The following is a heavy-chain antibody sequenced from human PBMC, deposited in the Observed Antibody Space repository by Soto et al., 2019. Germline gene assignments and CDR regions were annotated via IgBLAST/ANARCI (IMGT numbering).Heavy chain of an antibody. V-gene: IGHV1-69*06. Sequence: SVKVSCKASGCTFSSYAISWVRQAPGQGLEWMGGIIPIFGTANYAQKFQGRVTITADKSTSTAYMELSSLRSEDTAVYYCASEHNANWFDPWGQVTLVTVSS. D-gene: IGHD1-20*01. J-gene: IGHJ5*02. CDR1: GCTFSSYA. CDR3: ASEHNANWFDP. CDR2: IIPIFGTA.